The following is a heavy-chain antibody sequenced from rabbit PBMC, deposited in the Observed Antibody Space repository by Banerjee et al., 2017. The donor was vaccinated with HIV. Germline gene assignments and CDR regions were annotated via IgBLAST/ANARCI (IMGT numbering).Heavy chain of an antibody. Sequence: QEQLVESGGGLVQPGGSLKLSCKASGFDFSSYGVSWVRQAPGKGLEWIGYIDPVFGSTYYASWVNGRFTISSHNAQNTLYLQLNSLTAADTATYFCVRDRYASSSGYYTRLDLWGPGTLVTVS. CDR2: IDPVFGST. V-gene: IGHV1S47*01. J-gene: IGHJ3*01. D-gene: IGHD1-1*01. CDR3: VRDRYASSSGYYTRLDL. CDR1: GFDFSSYG.